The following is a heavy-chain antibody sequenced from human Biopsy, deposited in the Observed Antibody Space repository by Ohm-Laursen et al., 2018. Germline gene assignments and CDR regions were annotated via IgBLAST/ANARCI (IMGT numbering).Heavy chain of an antibody. V-gene: IGHV1-69*06. CDR2: NIPILGTG. D-gene: IGHD3-9*01. CDR3: ATKLTGYFHH. Sequence: SSVNVSCKVPGGTFSIYGVNWVRQAPGQGLEWLGGNIPILGTGNYAQKFQDRVTVAADTSTSTATMELRSLRSDDTAVYYCATKLTGYFHHWGQGTLVNVSS. J-gene: IGHJ1*01. CDR1: GGTFSIYG.